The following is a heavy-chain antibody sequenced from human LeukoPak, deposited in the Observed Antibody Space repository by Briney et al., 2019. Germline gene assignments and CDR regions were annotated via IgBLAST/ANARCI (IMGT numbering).Heavy chain of an antibody. CDR1: GDSISTYY. D-gene: IGHD3-10*01. CDR3: ARAVGGDGSGSL. V-gene: IGHV4-59*01. Sequence: SETLSLTCTVSGDSISTYYWSWIRQPPGKGLEWIGYIYYRVTSDYNPSLKSRVTMSVDMSTRQISLKLSSVTAAGTAVYYCARAVGGDGSGSLWGPGTLVTVSS. CDR2: IYYRVTS. J-gene: IGHJ4*02.